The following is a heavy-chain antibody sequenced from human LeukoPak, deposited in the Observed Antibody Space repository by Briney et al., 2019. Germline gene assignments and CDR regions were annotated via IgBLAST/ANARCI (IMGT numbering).Heavy chain of an antibody. D-gene: IGHD2-15*01. J-gene: IGHJ4*02. CDR2: ISSSSSYI. Sequence: GGSLRLSCAASGFTFSSYSMNWVRQAPGKRLEWVSSISSSSSYIYYADSVKGRFTISRDNAKNSLYLQMNSLRAEDTAVYYCASQYCSGGSCDYWGQGTLVTVSS. CDR3: ASQYCSGGSCDY. CDR1: GFTFSSYS. V-gene: IGHV3-21*01.